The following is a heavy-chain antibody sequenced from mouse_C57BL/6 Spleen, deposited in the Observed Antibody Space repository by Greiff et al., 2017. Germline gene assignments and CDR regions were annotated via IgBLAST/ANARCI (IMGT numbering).Heavy chain of an antibody. CDR2: ISSGSSTI. V-gene: IGHV5-17*01. CDR1: GFTFSDYG. Sequence: EVQLQESGGGLVKPGGSLKLSCAASGFTFSDYGMHWVRQAPEKGLEWVAYISSGSSTIYSADTVKGRFTISRDNAKNTLFLQMTSLRSEDTAMYYCARNGFYYYGSSYWYFDVWGTGTTVTVSS. D-gene: IGHD1-1*01. CDR3: ARNGFYYYGSSYWYFDV. J-gene: IGHJ1*03.